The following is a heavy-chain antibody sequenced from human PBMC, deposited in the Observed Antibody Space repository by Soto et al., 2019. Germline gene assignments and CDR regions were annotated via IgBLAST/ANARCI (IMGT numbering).Heavy chain of an antibody. V-gene: IGHV5-10-1*01. CDR1: GYSFTSYW. CDR2: IDPSDSYT. Sequence: PXESLTISRKGSGYSFTSYWISLVRQMPGKGLEWMGRIDPSDSYTNYSPSFQGHVTISADKSISTAYLQWSSLKASDTAMYYCASWGSTSCLSCYYYGMDVWGQGTTVTVSS. J-gene: IGHJ6*02. CDR3: ASWGSTSCLSCYYYGMDV. D-gene: IGHD2-2*01.